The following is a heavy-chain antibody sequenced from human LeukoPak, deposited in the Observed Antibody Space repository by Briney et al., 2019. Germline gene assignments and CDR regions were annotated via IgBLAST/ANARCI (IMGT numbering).Heavy chain of an antibody. J-gene: IGHJ6*02. D-gene: IGHD3-3*01. Sequence: GGSLRLSCAASGFMFSSNWMSWVRLAPGKGLEWVANIKQDGSEKYYVDSVKGRFIISRDNAKNSLYLQMNSLRAEDTAVYYCARIGNNPRITIFGVAHLDYYYYGMDVWGQGTTVTVSS. CDR2: IKQDGSEK. CDR3: ARIGNNPRITIFGVAHLDYYYYGMDV. V-gene: IGHV3-7*03. CDR1: GFMFSSNW.